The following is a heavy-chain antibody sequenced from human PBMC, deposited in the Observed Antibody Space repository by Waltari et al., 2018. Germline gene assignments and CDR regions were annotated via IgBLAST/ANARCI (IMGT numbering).Heavy chain of an antibody. V-gene: IGHV4-34*01. CDR1: RGSFSGYY. D-gene: IGHD3-10*01. J-gene: IGHJ4*02. CDR3: ARRYGSGNYYAKTAFDY. CDR2: INHRGTT. Sequence: QVQLQQWGAGLLKPSETLSLTCAVYRGSFSGYYWSWIRQPPGKGLEGIGEINHRGTTNYNPSLKSRVTISVDTSRNQFSLKLSSVTAADTAVYYCARRYGSGNYYAKTAFDYGGQGTLVTVSS.